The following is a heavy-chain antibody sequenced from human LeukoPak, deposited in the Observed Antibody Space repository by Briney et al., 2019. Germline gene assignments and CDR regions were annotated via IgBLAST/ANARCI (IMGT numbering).Heavy chain of an antibody. CDR2: LSGSGGDT. CDR1: GFTFSRNA. Sequence: TGGSLRLSCAASGFTFSRNAMSSVRQAPGKGLEWVSSLSGSGGDTYYADSVKGRFTISRDNSKNTVYLQMNSLRAEDTAVYYCAKDPYGTRYFDYWGQGTLVTVSS. CDR3: AKDPYGTRYFDY. V-gene: IGHV3-23*01. D-gene: IGHD2-2*01. J-gene: IGHJ4*02.